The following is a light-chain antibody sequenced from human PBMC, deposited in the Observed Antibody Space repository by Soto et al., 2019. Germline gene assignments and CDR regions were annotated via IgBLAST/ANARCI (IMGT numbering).Light chain of an antibody. CDR1: SSDVGSYNL. J-gene: IGLJ3*02. V-gene: IGLV2-23*01. Sequence: QSALTQPASVSGSPGQSITISCTGTSSDVGSYNLVSWYQQHPGKAPKLMIYESSKRPSGVSNRFSGSKSGITASLTISGLQAEDEADYYCCSYAGSSTWVFGGGTKLTVL. CDR3: CSYAGSSTWV. CDR2: ESS.